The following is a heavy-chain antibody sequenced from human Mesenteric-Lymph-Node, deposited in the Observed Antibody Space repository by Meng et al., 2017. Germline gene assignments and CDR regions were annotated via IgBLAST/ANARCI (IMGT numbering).Heavy chain of an antibody. CDR3: ARVGWRQWSFDL. V-gene: IGHV4-4*02. Sequence: QVHLQESGPGLVKPSGTLSLTCAVSGDSISSDIWWSWVRQPPGKGLEWIGEVYHRGDTNYNPSLKSRVVISVDRSKNQFSLNLSSVTAADTAVYYCARVGWRQWSFDLWGRGTLVTVSS. D-gene: IGHD5-18*01. J-gene: IGHJ2*01. CDR2: VYHRGDT. CDR1: GDSISSDIW.